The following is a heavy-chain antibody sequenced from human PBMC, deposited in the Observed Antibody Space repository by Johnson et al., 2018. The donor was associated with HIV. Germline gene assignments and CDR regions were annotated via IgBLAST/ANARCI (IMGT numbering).Heavy chain of an antibody. D-gene: IGHD5-18*01. CDR3: ARDGGYSYFAFDL. CDR1: GFTFDDYG. CDR2: IWKDGSTK. J-gene: IGHJ3*01. V-gene: IGHV3-33*08. Sequence: QVQLVESGGGVVRPGGSLRLSCAASGFTFDDYGMSWVRQAPGKGLEWVAVIWKDGSTKYYADSVKGRSAISRDNSKNTFYLQMNTGRAEETAVYYCARDGGYSYFAFDLWGQGTVVTVSS.